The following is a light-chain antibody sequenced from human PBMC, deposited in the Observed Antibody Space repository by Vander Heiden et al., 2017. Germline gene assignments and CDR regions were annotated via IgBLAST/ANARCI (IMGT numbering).Light chain of an antibody. V-gene: IGLV2-8*01. CDR3: SSYAGSNIYNYV. CDR1: NSDVGAYKY. CDR2: EVT. Sequence: QSALTQPPSASGSPGQSVTISCSGTNSDVGAYKYVSWYQQHPGKAPKLIIYEVTKRPSGVPDRFSGSKSGNTASLTVSGLLAEDEADYYRSSYAGSNIYNYVFGTGTKVTVL. J-gene: IGLJ1*01.